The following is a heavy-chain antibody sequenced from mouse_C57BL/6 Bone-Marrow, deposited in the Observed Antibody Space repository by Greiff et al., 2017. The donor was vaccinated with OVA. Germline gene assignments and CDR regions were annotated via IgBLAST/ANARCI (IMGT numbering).Heavy chain of an antibody. D-gene: IGHD2-4*01. CDR3: AIGDDSLFAY. J-gene: IGHJ3*01. V-gene: IGHV1-81*01. CDR2: IYPRSGNT. Sequence: QVQLQQSGAELARPGASVKLSCKASGYTFTSYGISWVKQRTGQGLEWIGEIYPRSGNTYYNEKFKGKATLTADKSSSTAYMQLSSLTSEDSAVYYCAIGDDSLFAYWGQGTLVTVSA. CDR1: GYTFTSYG.